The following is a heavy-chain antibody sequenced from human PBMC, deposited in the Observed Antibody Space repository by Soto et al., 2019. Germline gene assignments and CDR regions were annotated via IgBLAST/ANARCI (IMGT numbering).Heavy chain of an antibody. CDR2: ISGGGDGT. J-gene: IGHJ3*01. CDR1: GFTFYNYA. V-gene: IGHV3-23*01. CDR3: AKKGLGSLATYCTTGDCHYAFDV. Sequence: EVQLLESGGGLVRPGGSLRLSCAASGFTFYNYARNWVRQAPGKGLEWVSTISGGGDGTYYADSVKGRFTISRDNSRNTVYLQMNSLRAEDTAVYYCAKKGLGSLATYCTTGDCHYAFDVWGQGTLVTVSS. D-gene: IGHD2-8*01.